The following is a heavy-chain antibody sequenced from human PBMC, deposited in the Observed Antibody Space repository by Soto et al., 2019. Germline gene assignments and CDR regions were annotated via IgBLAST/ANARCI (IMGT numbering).Heavy chain of an antibody. V-gene: IGHV4-4*07. J-gene: IGHJ3*02. Sequence: LSLTCTVSGGSISSYYWSWIRQPAGKGLEWIGRIYTSGSTNYNPSLKSRVTMSVDTSKNQFSLKLSSVTAADTAVYYCARDMRYSSSWFDAFDIWGQGTMVTVSS. CDR3: ARDMRYSSSWFDAFDI. CDR1: GGSISSYY. CDR2: IYTSGST. D-gene: IGHD6-13*01.